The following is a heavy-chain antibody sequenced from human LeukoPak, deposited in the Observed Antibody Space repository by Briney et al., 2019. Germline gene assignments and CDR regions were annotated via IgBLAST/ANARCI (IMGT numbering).Heavy chain of an antibody. Sequence: SETLSLTCTVSGGSISSGGYYWTWIRQPPGKGLEWIGEIHYSGSATYNPSLKSRVTISVDTSKNQFSLKMNSVTAADTAVYYCARGQWFRAFWSRGTPVTVSS. CDR2: IHYSGSA. CDR3: ARGQWFRAF. CDR1: GGSISSGGYY. V-gene: IGHV4-61*08. D-gene: IGHD3-10*01. J-gene: IGHJ4*02.